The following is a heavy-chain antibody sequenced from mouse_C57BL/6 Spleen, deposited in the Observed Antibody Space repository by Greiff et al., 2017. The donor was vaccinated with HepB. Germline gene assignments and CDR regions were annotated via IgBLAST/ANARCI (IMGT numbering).Heavy chain of an antibody. CDR1: GYTFTSYT. J-gene: IGHJ2*01. Sequence: VKLMESGAELARPGASVKMSCKASGYTFTSYTMHWVKQRPGQGLEWIGYINPSSGYTKYNQKFKDKAILTADKSSSTAYMQLSSLTSEDSAVYYCAFYDYDYFDYWGQGTTLTVSS. CDR2: INPSSGYT. D-gene: IGHD2-4*01. CDR3: AFYDYDYFDY. V-gene: IGHV1-4*01.